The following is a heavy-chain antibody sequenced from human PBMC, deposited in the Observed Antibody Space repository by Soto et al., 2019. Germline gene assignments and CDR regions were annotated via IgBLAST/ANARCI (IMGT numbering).Heavy chain of an antibody. CDR2: ISSNGGRT. J-gene: IGHJ1*01. D-gene: IGHD1-7*01. V-gene: IGHV3-23*01. CDR1: GFTFSVYA. Sequence: GGSLRLSCAASGFTFSVYAMSWVRQAPGKGLEWASAISSNGGRTFYADSLRGRFTISRDNSKSALYLQMNNLRAEDTAIYYCAKYSELPYEAYLQQWGQGTLVTVSS. CDR3: AKYSELPYEAYLQQ.